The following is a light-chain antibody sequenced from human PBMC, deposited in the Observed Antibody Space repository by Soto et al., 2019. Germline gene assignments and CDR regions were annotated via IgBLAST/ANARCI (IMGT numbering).Light chain of an antibody. CDR1: ASNIGHNS. CDR2: DDN. CDR3: GTWDTSLPACV. V-gene: IGLV1-51*01. J-gene: IGLJ7*01. Sequence: QSVLTQPPSVSAAPGQMVTISCSGSASNIGHNSVSFYQQLPGAAPKLLIYDDNNRPSGIPDRFSGSKSCTSATLGITGLQTGDEADYYCGTWDTSLPACVFGPGTQLTVL.